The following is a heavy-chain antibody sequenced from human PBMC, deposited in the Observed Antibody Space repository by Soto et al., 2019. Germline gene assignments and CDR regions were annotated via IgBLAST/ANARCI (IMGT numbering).Heavy chain of an antibody. Sequence: EVQLLESGGGLVQPGGSLRLSCAASGFIFSSYAMSWVRQAPGKGLDWVSNISGSGGSTYYADSVKGRFTISRDNSKNTLHLQMNSLRVEDTAVYYCAKRGRGAVAFDYWGQGTLVTVSS. CDR1: GFIFSSYA. CDR2: ISGSGGST. V-gene: IGHV3-23*01. D-gene: IGHD6-19*01. CDR3: AKRGRGAVAFDY. J-gene: IGHJ4*02.